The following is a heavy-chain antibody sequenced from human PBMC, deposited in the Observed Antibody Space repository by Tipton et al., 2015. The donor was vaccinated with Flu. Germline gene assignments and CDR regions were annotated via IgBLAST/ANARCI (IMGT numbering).Heavy chain of an antibody. CDR2: IYSSGST. CDR3: ARDLRGYSGYTGGDAFDM. Sequence: TLSLTCTVSGGSISSYYWSWIRQPPGKGLEWIGYIYSSGSTNYNPSLKSRVTISVDTSKNQFSLKLSSVTAADTAVYYCARDLRGYSGYTGGDAFDMWGRGIMVFVSS. D-gene: IGHD5-12*01. V-gene: IGHV4-4*08. CDR1: GGSISSYY. J-gene: IGHJ3*02.